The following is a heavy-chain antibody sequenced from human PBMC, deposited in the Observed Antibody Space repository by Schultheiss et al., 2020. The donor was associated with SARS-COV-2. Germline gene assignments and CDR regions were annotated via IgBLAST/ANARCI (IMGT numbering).Heavy chain of an antibody. J-gene: IGHJ4*02. CDR3: ARDTRRTAAIPFDY. Sequence: ASVKVSCKASGYTFTGYYMHWVRQAPGQGLEWMGWINPNSGGTNYAQKFQGRVTMTRDTSISTAYMELSRLRSDDMAVYYCARDTRRTAAIPFDYWGQGTLVTVSS. D-gene: IGHD1-1*01. CDR2: INPNSGGT. CDR1: GYTFTGYY. V-gene: IGHV1-2*02.